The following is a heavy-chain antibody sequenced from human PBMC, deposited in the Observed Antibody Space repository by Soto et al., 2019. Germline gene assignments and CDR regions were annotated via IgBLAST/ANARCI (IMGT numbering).Heavy chain of an antibody. J-gene: IGHJ5*02. CDR2: IYHSVST. V-gene: IGHV4-38-2*02. Sequence: SETLSLTCTVSGYSISSGYYWGWIRQPPGKGLEWIGSIYHSVSTYYNPSLKSRVTISVDTSKNQFSLKLSSVTAADTAVYYCAIGGGNWFDPWGQGTLVTVSS. D-gene: IGHD3-16*01. CDR3: AIGGGNWFDP. CDR1: GYSISSGYY.